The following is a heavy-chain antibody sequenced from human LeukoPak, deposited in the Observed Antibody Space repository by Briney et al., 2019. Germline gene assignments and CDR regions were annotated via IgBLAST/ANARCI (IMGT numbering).Heavy chain of an antibody. CDR1: GGSISSGSYY. V-gene: IGHV4-39*07. Sequence: SQTLSLTCTVSGGSISSGSYYWSWIRQPPGKGLEWIGEINHSGSTNYNPSLKSRVTISVDTSKNQFSLKLSSVTAADTAVYYCARGGYWGQGTLVTVSS. J-gene: IGHJ4*02. CDR2: INHSGST. CDR3: ARGGY.